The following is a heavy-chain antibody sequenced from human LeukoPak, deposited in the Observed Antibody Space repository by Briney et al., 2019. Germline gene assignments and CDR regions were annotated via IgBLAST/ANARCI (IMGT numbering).Heavy chain of an antibody. J-gene: IGHJ2*01. Sequence: PSETLSLTCTVSGGSISSGSYYWSWIRQPAGKGLEWIGRIYTSGSTNYNPSLKSRVTISVDTSKNQFSLKLSSVTAADTAVYYCARRSGYPPYWYFDLWGRGTLVTVSS. CDR2: IYTSGST. CDR3: ARRSGYPPYWYFDL. CDR1: GGSISSGSYY. D-gene: IGHD3-3*01. V-gene: IGHV4-61*02.